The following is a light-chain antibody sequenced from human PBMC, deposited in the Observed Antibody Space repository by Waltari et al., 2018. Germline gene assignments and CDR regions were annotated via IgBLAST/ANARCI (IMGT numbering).Light chain of an antibody. V-gene: IGKV3-15*01. J-gene: IGKJ5*01. Sequence: EVVMTQSPDTLSVSPGGRATLSCRASESIGTNLPWYQQRRGQAPRLLILDASTRATSSSGRFSGSGSGTEFTLTISSLQSDDSAVYYCQQYNRWPPITFGQGTRLEIK. CDR3: QQYNRWPPIT. CDR2: DAS. CDR1: ESIGTN.